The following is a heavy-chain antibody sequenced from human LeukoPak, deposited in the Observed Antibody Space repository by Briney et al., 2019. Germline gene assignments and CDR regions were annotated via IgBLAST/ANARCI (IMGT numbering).Heavy chain of an antibody. CDR3: TKDFQGDYKYYMDV. D-gene: IGHD1-26*01. CDR1: VLTFRGYW. J-gene: IGHJ6*03. Sequence: AGGSLRLSCAPSVLTFRGYWMSWGRQAPGKGLEWVANINQHGSQKFSVASVKGRFTISRDNAETSLYLKMNSLRAEDTAVYYCTKDFQGDYKYYMDVWGKGTSVTVSS. V-gene: IGHV3-7*01. CDR2: INQHGSQK.